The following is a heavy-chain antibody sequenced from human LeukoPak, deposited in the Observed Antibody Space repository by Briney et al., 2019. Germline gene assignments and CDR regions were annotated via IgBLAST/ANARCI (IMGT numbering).Heavy chain of an antibody. Sequence: PSETLSLTCTVSHDSISNYYWSWIRQSPGEGLEWIGYVYVSGSTNYNPSLKSRVTISVDTSKNQFSLKLSSVTAADTAVYYCAREYYYGSGSYLPGYWGQGTLVTVSS. V-gene: IGHV4-59*01. CDR3: AREYYYGSGSYLPGY. J-gene: IGHJ4*02. CDR1: HDSISNYY. D-gene: IGHD3-10*01. CDR2: VYVSGST.